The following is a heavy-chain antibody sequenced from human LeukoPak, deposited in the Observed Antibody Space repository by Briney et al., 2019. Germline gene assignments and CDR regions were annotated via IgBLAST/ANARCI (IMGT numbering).Heavy chain of an antibody. Sequence: GASVKVSCKASGYTFTGYYMHWVRQAPGQGLEWMGWINPNSGGTNYAQKFQGRVTMTRDTSISTAYMELSRLRSDDTAVYYCARDLNILTGYLDYWGQGTLVTVSS. V-gene: IGHV1-2*02. CDR3: ARDLNILTGYLDY. J-gene: IGHJ4*02. CDR1: GYTFTGYY. CDR2: INPNSGGT. D-gene: IGHD3-9*01.